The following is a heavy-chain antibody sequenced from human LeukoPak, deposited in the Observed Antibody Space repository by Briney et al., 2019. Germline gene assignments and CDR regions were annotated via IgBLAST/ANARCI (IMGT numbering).Heavy chain of an antibody. V-gene: IGHV1-8*01. J-gene: IGHJ5*02. D-gene: IGHD3-10*01. CDR1: GYTFSDYD. Sequence: GAPVKVSCKASGYTFSDYDINWVRQAAGQGLEWMGWMNPITGSTGYVQKFRGRIIMTRDTSITTAFMELTSLTSDDTAIYYCARVKRFPTVWFDPWGQGTLVSVSS. CDR3: ARVKRFPTVWFDP. CDR2: MNPITGST.